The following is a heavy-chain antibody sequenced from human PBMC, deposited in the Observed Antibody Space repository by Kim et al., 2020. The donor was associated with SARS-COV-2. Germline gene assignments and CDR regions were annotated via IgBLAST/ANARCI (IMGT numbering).Heavy chain of an antibody. D-gene: IGHD3-22*01. CDR2: ISYSGGT. J-gene: IGHJ1*01. CDR3: ARGRGDSSGYCPLSH. CDR1: GGSISSYS. Sequence: SETLSLTCTVSGGSISSYSYSWIRQPPGKGLEWIAYISYSGGTNYNPSLKIRVTISVDTSKNQFSLKLSSVTAADTAVYYCARGRGDSSGYCPLSHWDQG. V-gene: IGHV4-59*01.